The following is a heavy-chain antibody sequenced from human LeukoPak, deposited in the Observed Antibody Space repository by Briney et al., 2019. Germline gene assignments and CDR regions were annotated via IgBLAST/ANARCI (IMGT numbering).Heavy chain of an antibody. CDR2: ISSSSSYI. CDR3: ARDYTSGTNDY. D-gene: IGHD1-1*01. CDR1: GFTFSSYS. Sequence: GGSLRLSCAASGFTFSSYSMNWVRQAPGKGLEWVSSISSSSSYIYYADSVKGRFTISRDNAKNSLYLQMNSLKAEDTAVYYCARDYTSGTNDYWGQGTLVTVSS. V-gene: IGHV3-21*01. J-gene: IGHJ4*02.